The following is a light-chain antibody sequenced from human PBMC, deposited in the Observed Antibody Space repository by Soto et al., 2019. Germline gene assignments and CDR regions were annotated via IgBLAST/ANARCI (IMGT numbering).Light chain of an antibody. CDR3: QHGFT. Sequence: DIQMTQSPSTLSAFVGDRVTITCRASQNISTWLAWYQQKPGKAPQLLIYDASSLETGVPLRFSGSGSGTEITRPVSRLQPDDFATYYCQHGFTFGPGTRVDIK. J-gene: IGKJ3*01. CDR1: QNISTW. CDR2: DAS. V-gene: IGKV1-5*01.